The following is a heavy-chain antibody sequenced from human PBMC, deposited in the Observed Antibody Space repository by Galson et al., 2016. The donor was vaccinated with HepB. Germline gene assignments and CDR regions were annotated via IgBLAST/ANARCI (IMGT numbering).Heavy chain of an antibody. V-gene: IGHV3-23*01. D-gene: IGHD2-2*01. J-gene: IGHJ6*04. Sequence: CLRLSCAAYGFTFNSYRMTWVRHAPGNGLEVVLSLSRSGDSTDFADSVVQGRFTISRDNSKNTLSLQMNSLTADDTAIYYCVQGSTAPAVWGKGTTVTVSS. CDR1: GFTFNSYR. CDR2: LSRSGDST. CDR3: VQGSTAPAV.